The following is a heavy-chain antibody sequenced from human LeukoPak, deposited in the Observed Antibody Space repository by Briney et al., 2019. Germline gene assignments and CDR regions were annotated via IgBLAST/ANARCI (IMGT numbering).Heavy chain of an antibody. J-gene: IGHJ3*02. V-gene: IGHV3-48*02. CDR3: ARGGVNYDILTGYWGDAFDI. CDR1: GFTFNTYS. CDR2: VSIRSSSI. Sequence: PGGSLGLSCAVSGFTFNTYSMSWVRQAPGKGLEWVSYVSIRSSSIYYADSVKGRFTISRDNAKNSLYLQMNSLRDEDTAVYYCARGGVNYDILTGYWGDAFDIWGQGTMVTVSS. D-gene: IGHD3-9*01.